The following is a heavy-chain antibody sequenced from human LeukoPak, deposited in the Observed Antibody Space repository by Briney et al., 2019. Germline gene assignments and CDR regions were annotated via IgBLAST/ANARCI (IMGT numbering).Heavy chain of an antibody. CDR1: GITLSNYG. V-gene: IGHV3-23*01. Sequence: GGSLRLSCAVSGITLSNYGMSWVRQAPGKGLEWVAGISDSGGRTNYADSVKGRFTISRDNSKNTLYLQMNSLRAEDTVVYYCAKAPDCGGDCYFDYWGQGTLVTVSS. CDR2: ISDSGGRT. CDR3: AKAPDCGGDCYFDY. J-gene: IGHJ4*02. D-gene: IGHD2-21*02.